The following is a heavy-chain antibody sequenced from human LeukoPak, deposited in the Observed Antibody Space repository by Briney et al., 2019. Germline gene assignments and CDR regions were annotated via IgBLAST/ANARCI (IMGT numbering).Heavy chain of an antibody. CDR3: ARGRSRHSGSYGY. CDR2: VNPNSGGT. CDR1: GYTFTDYY. D-gene: IGHD1-26*01. V-gene: IGHV1-2*02. Sequence: GASVRVSCKGPGYTFTDYYMHWVRQAPGQGLEWMGWVNPNSGGTNYAQKFQGRVTMTRDTSISTAYMELGSLRSEDTAVYYCARGRSRHSGSYGYWGQGTLVTVSS. J-gene: IGHJ4*02.